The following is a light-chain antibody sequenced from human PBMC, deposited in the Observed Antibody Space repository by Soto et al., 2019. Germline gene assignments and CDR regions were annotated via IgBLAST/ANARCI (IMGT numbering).Light chain of an antibody. V-gene: IGKV1-27*01. CDR3: QKYNSAPFT. Sequence: DIQMTQSPSSLSASVGDRVTITCRASQGISNYLAWYQQKPGEVPKLLIYAASTLQSGVPTRFSGSGSGTDFTLTIRSLQPEDVATYYFQKYNSAPFTFGPGTKVYIK. CDR2: AAS. CDR1: QGISNY. J-gene: IGKJ3*01.